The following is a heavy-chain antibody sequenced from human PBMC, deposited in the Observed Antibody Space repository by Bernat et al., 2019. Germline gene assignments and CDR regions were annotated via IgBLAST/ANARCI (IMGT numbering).Heavy chain of an antibody. V-gene: IGHV3-66*01. J-gene: IGHJ3*02. Sequence: EVQLVESGGGLVQPGGSLRLSCAASGFTVSSNYMSWVRQAPGKGLEWVSVIYSGGSTYYADSVKGRFTISRDNSKNTLYLQMNSLRAEDTAVFYCARVALGYAFDIWGQGTMVTVSS. CDR1: GFTVSSNY. CDR2: IYSGGST. D-gene: IGHD3-16*01. CDR3: ARVALGYAFDI.